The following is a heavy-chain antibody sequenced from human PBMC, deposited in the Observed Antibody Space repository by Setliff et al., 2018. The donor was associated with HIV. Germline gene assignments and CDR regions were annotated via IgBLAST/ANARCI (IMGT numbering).Heavy chain of an antibody. V-gene: IGHV1-18*01. CDR1: GYTFTSSG. Sequence: ASVKVSCKASGYTFTSSGISWVRQAPGQGLEWMGWISAYNGNTNYAQKLQGRITMTTDPSTSTAYMDLRSLRSDDTAVYYCARDQDSGSWLTTYDAFDIWGQGTMVTVSS. J-gene: IGHJ3*02. D-gene: IGHD1-26*01. CDR3: ARDQDSGSWLTTYDAFDI. CDR2: ISAYNGNT.